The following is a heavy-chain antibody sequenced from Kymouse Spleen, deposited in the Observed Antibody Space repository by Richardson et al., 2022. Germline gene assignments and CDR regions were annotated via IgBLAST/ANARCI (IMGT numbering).Heavy chain of an antibody. CDR1: GGTFSSYA. D-gene: IGHD3-16*02. V-gene: IGHV1-69*05. J-gene: IGHJ6*02. Sequence: QVQLVQSGAEVKKPGSSVKVSCKASGGTFSSYAISWVRQAPGQGLEWMGGIIPIFGTANYAQKFQGRVTITTDESTSTAYMELSSLRSEDTAVYYCARDRGYAITFGGVIVHYYYYGMDVWGQGTTVTVSS. CDR3: ARDRGYAITFGGVIVHYYYYGMDV. CDR2: IIPIFGTA.